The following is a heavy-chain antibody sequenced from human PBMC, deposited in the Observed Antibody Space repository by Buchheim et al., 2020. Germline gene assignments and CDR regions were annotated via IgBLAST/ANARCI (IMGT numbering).Heavy chain of an antibody. D-gene: IGHD3-16*01. V-gene: IGHV3-30*04. CDR2: ISYDGSNK. CDR1: GFTFSSYA. CDR3: ARDGGGWYYFDY. Sequence: QVQLVESGGGVVQPGRSLRLSCAASGFTFSSYAMHWVRQAPGKGLEWVAVISYDGSNKYYADSVKGRFTISRDNSKNTLYLQMNSLRAEDTAVYYCARDGGGWYYFDYWGQGT. J-gene: IGHJ4*02.